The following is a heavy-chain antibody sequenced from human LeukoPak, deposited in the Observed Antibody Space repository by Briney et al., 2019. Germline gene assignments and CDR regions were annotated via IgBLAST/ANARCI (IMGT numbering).Heavy chain of an antibody. D-gene: IGHD2-15*01. Sequence: GSLRLSCAASGFTFSSYAMSWIRQPPGKGLEWIGEINHSGSTNYNPSLKSRVTISVDTSKNQFSLKLSSVTAADTAVYYCARVPIVVVAATDYFDYWGQGTLVTVSS. J-gene: IGHJ4*02. V-gene: IGHV4-34*01. CDR2: INHSGST. CDR3: ARVPIVVVAATDYFDY. CDR1: GFTFSSYA.